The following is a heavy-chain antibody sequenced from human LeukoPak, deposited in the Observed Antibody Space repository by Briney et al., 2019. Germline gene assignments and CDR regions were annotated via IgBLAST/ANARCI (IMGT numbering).Heavy chain of an antibody. Sequence: GGSLRLSCAASGFAFSDHYMDWVRQALGKGLEWVGRTRNKANSYTTEYAASVKGRFTISRDDSKNSLYLQMNSLKTEDTAVYYCARDYVGLDYWGQGTLVTVSS. J-gene: IGHJ4*02. CDR1: GFAFSDHY. CDR3: ARDYVGLDY. CDR2: TRNKANSYTT. D-gene: IGHD4-23*01. V-gene: IGHV3-72*01.